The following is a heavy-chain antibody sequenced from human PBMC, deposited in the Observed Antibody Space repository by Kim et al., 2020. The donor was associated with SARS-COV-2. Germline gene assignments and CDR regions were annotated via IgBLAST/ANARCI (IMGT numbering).Heavy chain of an antibody. Sequence: SETLSLTCTVSGGSISSSSYYWGWIRQPPGKGLEWIGSIYYSGSTYYNPSLKSRVTISVDTSKNQFSLKLSSVTAADTAVYYCARQHHYDYVWGSYRYQFDYWGQGTLVTVSS. J-gene: IGHJ4*02. CDR1: GGSISSSSYY. D-gene: IGHD3-16*02. V-gene: IGHV4-39*01. CDR3: ARQHHYDYVWGSYRYQFDY. CDR2: IYYSGST.